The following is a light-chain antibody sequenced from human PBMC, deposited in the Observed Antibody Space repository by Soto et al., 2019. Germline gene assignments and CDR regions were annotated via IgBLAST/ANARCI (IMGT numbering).Light chain of an antibody. CDR1: QSVSSY. J-gene: IGKJ1*01. CDR3: QQRSNWPRT. V-gene: IGKV3-11*01. CDR2: DAS. Sequence: EIVLTQSPATLSLSPGERATLSCRAGQSVSSYLAWYQQKPGQAPRLLIYDASNRATAIPARFSGSGSGTDFTLTISSLEPEDFALYYCQQRSNWPRTFGQGTKVEIK.